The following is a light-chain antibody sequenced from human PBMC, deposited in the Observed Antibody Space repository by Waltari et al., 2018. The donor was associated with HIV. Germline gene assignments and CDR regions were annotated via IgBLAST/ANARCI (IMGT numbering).Light chain of an antibody. V-gene: IGKV2-30*01. J-gene: IGKJ2*01. CDR3: LQGTHWPYT. Sequence: VFMTQPPLSVPVTLGQPATMACRSNASLLYSDGNTYVSWSHQRQGQTQRRLIYKVCKRESGVPDTFSRGGSASEFTLKIRRVDAEDTGSSYCLQGTHWPYTLGQGNKREIK. CDR2: KVC. CDR1: ASLLYSDGNTY.